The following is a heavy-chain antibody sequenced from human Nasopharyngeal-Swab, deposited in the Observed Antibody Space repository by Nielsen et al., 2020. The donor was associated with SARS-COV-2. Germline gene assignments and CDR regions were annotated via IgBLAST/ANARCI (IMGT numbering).Heavy chain of an antibody. CDR3: ARDPQGECFDY. V-gene: IGHV3-11*04. D-gene: IGHD3-16*01. Sequence: GESLKISYASSGFTFSDYYMSWIRQAPGKGLEWVSYISSSGSTIYYADSVKGRFTISRDNAKNSLYLQMNSLRAEDTAVYYCARDPQGECFDYWGQGTLVTVSS. CDR1: GFTFSDYY. J-gene: IGHJ4*02. CDR2: ISSSGSTI.